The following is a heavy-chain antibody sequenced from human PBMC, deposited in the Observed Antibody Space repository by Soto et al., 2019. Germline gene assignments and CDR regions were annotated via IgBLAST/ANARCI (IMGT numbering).Heavy chain of an antibody. D-gene: IGHD6-13*01. CDR2: IVPIYRTA. CDR3: VRDSGAKLSSS. J-gene: IGHJ4*02. CDR1: GGTFSSYR. V-gene: IGHV1-69*01. Sequence: QVQLVQSGAEVKKPGSSVKVSCQASGGTFSSYRSNWVRPAPGHGLELVGGIVPIYRTADYAQKCQGRVTITADEAARTEYMELRRLKSQDTAVYYCVRDSGAKLSSSWGQGTLVTVSS.